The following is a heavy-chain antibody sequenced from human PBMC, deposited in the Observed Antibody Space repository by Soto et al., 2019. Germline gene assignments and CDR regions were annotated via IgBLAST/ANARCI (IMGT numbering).Heavy chain of an antibody. V-gene: IGHV3-30-3*01. D-gene: IGHD6-13*01. J-gene: IGHJ4*02. CDR3: ARDQGYSSSWKRVDY. Sequence: GGSRGLSWAASGVSVSSYGIHWVREDPGKGLEWVAVVSYDGSNKNYADSVKGRFTISRDNSKNTLYLQMNSLRVEDTAVYYCARDQGYSSSWKRVDYWGQGTRVTVSS. CDR2: VSYDGSNK. CDR1: GVSVSSYG.